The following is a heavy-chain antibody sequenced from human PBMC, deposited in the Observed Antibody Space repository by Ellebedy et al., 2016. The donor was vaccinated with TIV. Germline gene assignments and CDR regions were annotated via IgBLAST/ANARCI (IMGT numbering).Heavy chain of an antibody. Sequence: SETLSLXXTVSGGSISSYYWSWVRQPPGKGLEWIGFVYYTGITNYNPSLESRVTISVDTSKNQFSLNLNSLTAADTAVYFCARDREVVVRTYSYFRYMDVWGKGTTVTVSS. J-gene: IGHJ6*04. D-gene: IGHD2-2*01. CDR3: ARDREVVVRTYSYFRYMDV. CDR2: VYYTGIT. CDR1: GGSISSYY. V-gene: IGHV4-59*13.